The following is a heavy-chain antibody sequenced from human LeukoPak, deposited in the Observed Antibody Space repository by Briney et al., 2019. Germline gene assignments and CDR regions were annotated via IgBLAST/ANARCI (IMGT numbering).Heavy chain of an antibody. CDR1: GYTFTGYY. Sequence: ASVKVSCKASGYTFTGYYIHWLRQAPGQGLEWMGIINPSGGSTSYAQKFQGRVTMTRDTSTSTVYMELSSLRSEDTAVYYCARDVSAGAGDYWGQGTLVTVSS. D-gene: IGHD6-19*01. V-gene: IGHV1-46*01. CDR2: INPSGGST. J-gene: IGHJ4*02. CDR3: ARDVSAGAGDY.